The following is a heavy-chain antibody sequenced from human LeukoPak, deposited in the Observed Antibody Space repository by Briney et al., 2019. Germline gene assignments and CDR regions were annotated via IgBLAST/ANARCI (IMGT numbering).Heavy chain of an antibody. V-gene: IGHV4-38-2*02. Sequence: SETLSLTCTVSGYSISSGYYWGWIRQPPVKGLEWIGSIYHSGSTYYNPSLKSRVTISIDTSKNQFSLKLTSVTAADTAVYYCSRVPSTLWFGELSPYYFDYWGQGTLVTVSS. CDR1: GYSISSGYY. J-gene: IGHJ4*02. D-gene: IGHD3-10*01. CDR3: SRVPSTLWFGELSPYYFDY. CDR2: IYHSGST.